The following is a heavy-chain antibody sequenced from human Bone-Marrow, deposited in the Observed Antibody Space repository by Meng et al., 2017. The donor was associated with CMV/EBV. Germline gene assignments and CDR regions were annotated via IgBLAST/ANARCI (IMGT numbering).Heavy chain of an antibody. CDR1: GGSIGSYY. V-gene: IGHV4-59*01. D-gene: IGHD6-6*01. Sequence: SETLSLTCTVSGGSIGSYYWSWIRQPPGKGLEWIGYIYYSGSTNYNPSLKSRVTISVDTSKNQFSLKLTSVTVADTAVYYCARIKISSSSYLFDYWGQGTRVTVSS. CDR3: ARIKISSSSYLFDY. CDR2: IYYSGST. J-gene: IGHJ4*02.